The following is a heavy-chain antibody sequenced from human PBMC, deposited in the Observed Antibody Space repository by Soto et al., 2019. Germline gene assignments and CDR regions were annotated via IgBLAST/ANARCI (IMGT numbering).Heavy chain of an antibody. Sequence: PRLSCAASGFTFSSYGMHWVRQAPGKGLEWVAVISYDGSNKYYADSVKGRFTISRDNSKNTLYLQMNSLRAEDTAVYYCAKDSYYDSSGYPDDAFDIWGQGTMVTVSS. D-gene: IGHD3-22*01. CDR1: GFTFSSYG. CDR2: ISYDGSNK. CDR3: AKDSYYDSSGYPDDAFDI. J-gene: IGHJ3*02. V-gene: IGHV3-30*18.